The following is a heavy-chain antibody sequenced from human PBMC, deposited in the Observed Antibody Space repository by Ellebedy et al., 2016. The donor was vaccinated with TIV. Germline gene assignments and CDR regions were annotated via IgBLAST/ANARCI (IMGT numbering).Heavy chain of an antibody. D-gene: IGHD6-13*01. V-gene: IGHV3-23*01. Sequence: GGSLRLXXAASGFTFSSYAMSWVRQAPGKGLEWVSAISESGGSTYYADSVKGRFTISRDNSKNTLYLQMNILRAEDTAVYYCASSSSWYHWGQGTLVTVSS. J-gene: IGHJ5*02. CDR2: ISESGGST. CDR3: ASSSSWYH. CDR1: GFTFSSYA.